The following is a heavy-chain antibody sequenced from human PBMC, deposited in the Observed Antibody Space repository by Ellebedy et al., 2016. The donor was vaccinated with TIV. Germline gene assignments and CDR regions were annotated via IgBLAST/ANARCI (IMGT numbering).Heavy chain of an antibody. Sequence: GESLKISCAASGFTFSSYGMHWVRQGPGKGLEWVSFISSGGDTIYYADSVKGRFTISRDNAKNSVYLQVNSLRAEDTALYYCASSRMAIGLEYWGQGTLVTVSS. CDR3: ASSRMAIGLEY. J-gene: IGHJ4*02. V-gene: IGHV3-48*04. CDR1: GFTFSSYG. CDR2: ISSGGDTI. D-gene: IGHD5-24*01.